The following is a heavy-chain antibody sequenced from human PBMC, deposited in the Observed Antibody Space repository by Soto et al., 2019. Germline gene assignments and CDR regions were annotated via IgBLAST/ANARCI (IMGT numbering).Heavy chain of an antibody. CDR1: GFTFDDYA. J-gene: IGHJ6*02. CDR3: AKASDYGMDV. CDR2: ISWNSGSI. D-gene: IGHD3-10*01. Sequence: EVQLVESGGCLVQPGRSLRLSCAASGFTFDDYAMHWVRQAPGKGLEWGSGISWNSGSIGYADSVKGRFTISRDNAKNSLYLQMNSLRAEDTALYYCAKASDYGMDVWGQGTTVTVSS. V-gene: IGHV3-9*01.